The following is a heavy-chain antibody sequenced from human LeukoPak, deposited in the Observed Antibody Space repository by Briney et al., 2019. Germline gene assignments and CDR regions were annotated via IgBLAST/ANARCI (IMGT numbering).Heavy chain of an antibody. D-gene: IGHD4-17*01. Sequence: SETLSLTCTVPGASITGGSYYWTWIRQPAGKGLEWIGRIYTSGITTYNPSLKSRVTISPDMSKNQISLNLNSVTAADTAVYYCARGLWDNGDRFEYWGPGTLVTVSS. J-gene: IGHJ4*02. CDR1: GASITGGSYY. V-gene: IGHV4-61*02. CDR3: ARGLWDNGDRFEY. CDR2: IYTSGIT.